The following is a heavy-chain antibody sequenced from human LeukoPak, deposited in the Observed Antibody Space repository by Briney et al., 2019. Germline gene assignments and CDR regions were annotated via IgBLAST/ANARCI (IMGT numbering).Heavy chain of an antibody. CDR1: GGSISNSDYY. V-gene: IGHV4-39*01. CDR2: IYYSGST. Sequence: SETLSLTCTVSGGSISNSDYYWGWIRQPPGKGLEWIGTIYYSGSTYYNPSLKSRVTISVDTSKNEFSLKLSSVTAADTAVYYCARYSGSRYYFDYWGQGTLVTVSS. CDR3: ARYSGSRYYFDY. J-gene: IGHJ4*02. D-gene: IGHD3-10*01.